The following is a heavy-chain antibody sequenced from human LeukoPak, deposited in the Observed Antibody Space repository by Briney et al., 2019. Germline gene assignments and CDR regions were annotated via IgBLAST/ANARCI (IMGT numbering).Heavy chain of an antibody. Sequence: PGGSLRLSCAASGFTFSSYWMSWVRQAPGKGLEWVANIKQDGSEKYYVDSVKGRFTISRDNAKNSLYLQMNSLRAEDTAVYYCAKLAVVVPAASWFDPWGQGTLVTVSS. CDR3: AKLAVVVPAASWFDP. CDR1: GFTFSSYW. CDR2: IKQDGSEK. D-gene: IGHD2-2*01. J-gene: IGHJ5*02. V-gene: IGHV3-7*01.